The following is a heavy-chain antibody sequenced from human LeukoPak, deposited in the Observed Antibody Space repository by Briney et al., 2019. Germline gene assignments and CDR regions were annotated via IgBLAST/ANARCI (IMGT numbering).Heavy chain of an antibody. CDR3: ARDGFVGAADY. J-gene: IGHJ4*02. Sequence: GGSLRLSCAASEFIFSGYWMHWVRPAPGRGLEWVANIKQDGSEKQYVDSVRGRFTISRDNAKNSLYLQMNSLRVEDTAVYYCARDGFVGAADYWGQGTLDTVSS. D-gene: IGHD6-13*01. CDR1: EFIFSGYW. CDR2: IKQDGSEK. V-gene: IGHV3-7*01.